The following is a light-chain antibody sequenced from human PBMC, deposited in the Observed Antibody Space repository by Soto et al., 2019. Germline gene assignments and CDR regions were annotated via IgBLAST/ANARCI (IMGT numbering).Light chain of an antibody. V-gene: IGKV1-5*01. CDR2: DSS. CDR3: QQYNSYSRT. Sequence: DIQMTQSPSTLSASIGDRVTITCRASQSVRNWLAWYQQKPGRAPHLLIYDSSTLEPGVPSRFRGSGSGTEFTLTISSLQPDDFATYYCQQYNSYSRTFGQGTKVDIK. J-gene: IGKJ1*01. CDR1: QSVRNW.